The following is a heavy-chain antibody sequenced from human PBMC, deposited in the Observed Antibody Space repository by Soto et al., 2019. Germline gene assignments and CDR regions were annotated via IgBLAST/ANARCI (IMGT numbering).Heavy chain of an antibody. CDR2: VTHDGTER. D-gene: IGHD3-10*01. CDR1: GFTLSGHG. CDR3: AREKNSGYYRTVDY. J-gene: IGHJ4*02. Sequence: QVQLVASGGGVVHPGRSLSLSCAASGFTLSGHGLHWVRQAPGKGLEWVAVVTHDGTERHYPDSVKGRFTITRDISKNTFYLEMNSLRVEDTAMYYCAREKNSGYYRTVDYWGQGTLVTVSS. V-gene: IGHV3-30*03.